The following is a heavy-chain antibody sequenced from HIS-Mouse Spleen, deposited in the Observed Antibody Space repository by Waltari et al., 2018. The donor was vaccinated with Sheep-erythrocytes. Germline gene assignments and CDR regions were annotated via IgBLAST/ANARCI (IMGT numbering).Heavy chain of an antibody. V-gene: IGHV4-39*01. CDR2: IYYSGNT. Sequence: QLQLQESGPGLVKPSETLSLTCTVSGRSISSSSYYCGWIRQPPGQGLEWIGSIYYSGNTYSNPSLESRVTIAVDTSTKQFSLKLSSVNAADTAVYYCARLYYYDSSGYYFDYWGQGTLVTVSS. D-gene: IGHD3-22*01. J-gene: IGHJ4*02. CDR3: ARLYYYDSSGYYFDY. CDR1: GRSISSSSYY.